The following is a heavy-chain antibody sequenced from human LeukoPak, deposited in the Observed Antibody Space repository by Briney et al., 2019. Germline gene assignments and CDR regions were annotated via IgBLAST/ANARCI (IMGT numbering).Heavy chain of an antibody. J-gene: IGHJ4*02. V-gene: IGHV3-21*04. Sequence: AGGSLRLSCAASGFTFSNYDMHWVRQAPGKGLEWVSAISSSSSYIYYADSIKGRFTISRDNSKNSLYLQMNSLRTEDTALYYCAKAGNGHAHFDYWGQGTLVTVSS. CDR2: ISSSSSYI. CDR1: GFTFSNYD. CDR3: AKAGNGHAHFDY. D-gene: IGHD4-23*01.